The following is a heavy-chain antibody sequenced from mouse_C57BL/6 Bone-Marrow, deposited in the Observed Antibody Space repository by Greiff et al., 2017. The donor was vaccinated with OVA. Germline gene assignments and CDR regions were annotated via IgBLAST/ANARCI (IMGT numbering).Heavy chain of an antibody. Sequence: VKLMESGAELVRPGTSVKVSCKASGYAFTNYLIEWVKQRPGQGLEWIGVINPGSGGTTYNEKFKGKATLTADKSSSTADMQHSSLTAEDSAVYFCARWPDYRDYWGQGTTLTVSS. D-gene: IGHD1-1*02. J-gene: IGHJ2*01. CDR3: ARWPDYRDY. CDR1: GYAFTNYL. CDR2: INPGSGGT. V-gene: IGHV1-54*01.